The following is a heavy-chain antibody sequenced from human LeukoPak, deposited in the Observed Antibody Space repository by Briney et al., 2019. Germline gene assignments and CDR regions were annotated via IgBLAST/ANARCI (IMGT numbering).Heavy chain of an antibody. J-gene: IGHJ4*02. CDR1: GFTFSSYS. CDR2: ISGSGGST. V-gene: IGHV3-23*01. D-gene: IGHD3-22*01. CDR3: AKDRMVVISPFDY. Sequence: GGSLRLSCAASGFTFSSYSMNWVRQAPGKGLEWVSAISGSGGSTYYADSVKGRFTISRDNSKNTLYLQMNSLRAEDTAVYYCAKDRMVVISPFDYWGQGTLVTVSS.